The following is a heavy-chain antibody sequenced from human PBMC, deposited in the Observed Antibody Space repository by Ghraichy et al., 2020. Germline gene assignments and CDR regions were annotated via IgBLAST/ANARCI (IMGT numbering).Heavy chain of an antibody. J-gene: IGHJ6*02. V-gene: IGHV1-46*01. CDR2: INPSGGST. D-gene: IGHD3-3*01. CDR3: ASGVRYYYVMDV. Sequence: GIINPSGGSTSYSQKFQGRVTMTRDTSTSTVYMDLSSLRSEDTAVYYCASGVRYYYVMDVWGQGATVTVSS.